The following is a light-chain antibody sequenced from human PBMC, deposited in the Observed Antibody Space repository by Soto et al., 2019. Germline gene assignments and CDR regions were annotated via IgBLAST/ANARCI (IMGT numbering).Light chain of an antibody. J-gene: IGKJ1*01. CDR3: QQYNNWPRT. CDR1: QSVRSN. V-gene: IGKV3-15*01. CDR2: AAS. Sequence: EIVMTQSPATLSVSPGEWATLSCRASQSVRSNLAWYQRRPGQAPRLLIYAASTRATGIPARFSGSGSGTEFTLTIDSLQSEDFAVYYCQQYNNWPRTFGQGTKVEIK.